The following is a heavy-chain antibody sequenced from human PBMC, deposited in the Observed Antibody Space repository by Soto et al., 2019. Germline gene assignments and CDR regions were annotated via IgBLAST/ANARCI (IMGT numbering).Heavy chain of an antibody. D-gene: IGHD3-16*01. Sequence: NWISWVRQPPGKGPELIGKIYHTGIANYNPSLESRVAFSVDKSKNQFSLSLTSVTAADTAVYYCVSKLGPYYYGLDVWGQGTTVTVSS. CDR2: IYHTGIA. J-gene: IGHJ6*02. CDR3: VSKLGPYYYGLDV. CDR1: NW. V-gene: IGHV4-4*02.